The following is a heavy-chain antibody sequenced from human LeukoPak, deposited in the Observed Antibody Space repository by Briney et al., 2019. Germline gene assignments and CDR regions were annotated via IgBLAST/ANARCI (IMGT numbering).Heavy chain of an antibody. CDR3: AKDRGGSGWYKGGFDY. V-gene: IGHV3-30*02. CDR1: GFTFSSYG. Sequence: PGGSLRLSCAASGFTFSSYGMHWVRQAPGKGLEWVAFIRYDGSNKYYADSVKGRFTISRDNSKNTLYLQMNSLKAEDTAVYYCAKDRGGSGWYKGGFDYWGPGTLVTVSS. D-gene: IGHD6-19*01. CDR2: IRYDGSNK. J-gene: IGHJ4*02.